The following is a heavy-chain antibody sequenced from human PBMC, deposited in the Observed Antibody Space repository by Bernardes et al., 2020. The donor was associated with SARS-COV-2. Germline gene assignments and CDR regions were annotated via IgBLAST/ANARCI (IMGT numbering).Heavy chain of an antibody. CDR2: VYHIGTT. CDR3: ARDPGLFFTGSFDS. CDR1: GGSITSSY. J-gene: IGHJ4*02. Sequence: SETLSLTCTVSGGSITSSYWSWVRQPPGKGLEWIGYVYHIGTTSYNPPLKSRVTISRDTSNQFSLKLRSVTAADTALYFCARDPGLFFTGSFDSWGQGTLVSVSS. V-gene: IGHV4-59*01.